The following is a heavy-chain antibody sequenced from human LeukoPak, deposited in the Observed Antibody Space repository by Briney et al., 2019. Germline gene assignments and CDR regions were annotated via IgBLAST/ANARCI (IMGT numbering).Heavy chain of an antibody. CDR3: AKEARIGNTGGSLDY. Sequence: ASVKVSCKASGYSFISYYMHWVRQAPGQGLEWMGIINPSGGGTNYAQKFQGRVTMTRDTSTSTVYMELSSLRSDDTAVYYCAKEARIGNTGGSLDYWGQGTLVTVSS. D-gene: IGHD2-8*02. V-gene: IGHV1-46*01. CDR1: GYSFISYY. J-gene: IGHJ4*02. CDR2: INPSGGGT.